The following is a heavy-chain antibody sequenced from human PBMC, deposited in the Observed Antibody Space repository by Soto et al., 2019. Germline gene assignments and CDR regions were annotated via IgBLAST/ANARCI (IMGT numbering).Heavy chain of an antibody. CDR1: GHTLTADD. J-gene: IGHJ5*02. Sequence: ASLTVSCKASGHTLTADDIHSVRQAPGQGLEWMGWINPNSGGTNYAQKFQGRVTMTRDTSISTAYMELSRLRSDDTAGYYCARAYYYDSFYWFDPWGQGTLVNVS. D-gene: IGHD3-22*01. CDR3: ARAYYYDSFYWFDP. V-gene: IGHV1-2*02. CDR2: INPNSGGT.